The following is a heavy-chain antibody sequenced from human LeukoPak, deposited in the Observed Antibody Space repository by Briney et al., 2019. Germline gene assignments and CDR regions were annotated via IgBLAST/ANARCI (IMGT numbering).Heavy chain of an antibody. CDR2: IYSSGST. CDR1: GVSISSSSYY. D-gene: IGHD6-25*01. J-gene: IGHJ4*01. V-gene: IGHV4-39*01. Sequence: SETLSLTCNVSGVSISSSSYYWGWIRQPPGKGLEWIGSIYSSGSTYYNSSLKSRVTISIDTSKNQISLKMSSVTAADTAVYYCAKSGGYGLIDYWGQGTLVTVSS. CDR3: AKSGGYGLIDY.